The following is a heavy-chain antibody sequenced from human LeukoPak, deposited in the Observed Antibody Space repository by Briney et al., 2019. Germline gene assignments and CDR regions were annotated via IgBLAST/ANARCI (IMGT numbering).Heavy chain of an antibody. J-gene: IGHJ4*02. V-gene: IGHV3-23*01. Sequence: QPGGSLRLSCAASGFTFNNYAMSWVRQAPGKGLEWVSSISSGGATTWYADSAKGRFTISRDNSQSTLYLQMNGLRAEDTAVFYCVRGMTAPDCWGQGSLVAVSS. CDR2: ISSGGATT. CDR3: VRGMTAPDC. CDR1: GFTFNNYA. D-gene: IGHD2-21*02.